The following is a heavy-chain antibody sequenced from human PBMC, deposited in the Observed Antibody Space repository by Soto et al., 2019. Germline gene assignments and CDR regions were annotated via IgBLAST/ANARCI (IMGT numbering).Heavy chain of an antibody. D-gene: IGHD1-26*01. CDR3: ASKDTGTYYGRFDY. Sequence: PSETLSLTCTVSGGSISSYYWSWIRQPPGKGLEWIGYIYYSGSTNYNPSLKSRVTISVDTSKNQFSLKLSSVTAADTAVYYCASKDTGTYYGRFDYWGQGTLVTVSS. CDR1: GGSISSYY. J-gene: IGHJ4*02. V-gene: IGHV4-59*01. CDR2: IYYSGST.